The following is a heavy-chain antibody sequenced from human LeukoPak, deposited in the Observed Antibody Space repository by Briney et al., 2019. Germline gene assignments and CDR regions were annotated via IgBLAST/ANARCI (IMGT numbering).Heavy chain of an antibody. CDR1: GFTFNSDW. CDR3: AKSGLNRFDY. Sequence: GGSLRLSCAASGFTFNSDWVHWVRQVSGKGLVWVSRINSDGTGTRYADSVKGRFTISRDNSKNRVFLQMNSLRAEDTAVYYCAKSGLNRFDYWGQGTLVTVSS. D-gene: IGHD2-15*01. CDR2: INSDGTGT. V-gene: IGHV3-74*01. J-gene: IGHJ4*02.